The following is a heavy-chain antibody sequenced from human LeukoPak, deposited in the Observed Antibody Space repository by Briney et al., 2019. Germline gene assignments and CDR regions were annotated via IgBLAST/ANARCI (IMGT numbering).Heavy chain of an antibody. J-gene: IGHJ3*02. CDR2: ISGSGYST. CDR1: GFTFSSYS. V-gene: IGHV3-23*01. Sequence: GGSLRLSCAASGFTFSSYSMNWVRQAPGKGLEWVSGISGSGYSTYYADSVKGRFTISRDNSKNTLYLQMNSLRAEDTAIYYCAKGHPFDNWGQGTMVTVSS. CDR3: AKGHPFDN.